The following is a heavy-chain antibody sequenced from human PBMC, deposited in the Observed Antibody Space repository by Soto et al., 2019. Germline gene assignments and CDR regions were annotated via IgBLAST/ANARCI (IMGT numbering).Heavy chain of an antibody. CDR1: GGSVSSEPYY. V-gene: IGHV4-61*01. Sequence: QVQLQESGPGLVKPSETLSLTCTVSGGSVSSEPYYWSWIRQPPGKALEWIGYIYSFGNTNYNPSLKRRVTISLDTAKNQFPLKLSSVTAADTAVYYCAGASAGNSDHWGQGTLVPVSS. J-gene: IGHJ5*02. CDR2: IYSFGNT. CDR3: AGASAGNSDH. D-gene: IGHD2-15*01.